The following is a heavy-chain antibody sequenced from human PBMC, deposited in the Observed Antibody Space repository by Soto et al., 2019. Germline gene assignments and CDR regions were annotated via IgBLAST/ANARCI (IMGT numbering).Heavy chain of an antibody. CDR2: IYSGGNT. CDR1: GLIVSSNY. Sequence: EVQLVESGGGLVQPGGSLRLSCAASGLIVSSNYMSWVRQAPGKGLEWVSVIYSGGNTYYGDSVKGRFTVSRDNSKNALYLQMNSLRAEDTAVYYCARDPGRWDFDDWGQGTLVTVS. D-gene: IGHD1-26*01. V-gene: IGHV3-66*01. J-gene: IGHJ4*02. CDR3: ARDPGRWDFDD.